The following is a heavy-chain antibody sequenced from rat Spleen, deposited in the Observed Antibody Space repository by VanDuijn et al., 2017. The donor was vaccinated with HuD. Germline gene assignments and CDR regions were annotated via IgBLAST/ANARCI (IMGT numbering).Heavy chain of an antibody. CDR3: ARSDGTHYYLPFIY. Sequence: EVQLQESGPGLVKPSQSLSLTCSVTGHSITSGYRWNWIRKFPGNRLEWMGYVNSAGSTIYNPSLESRISITRDTSKNQFFLQVNSVTTEDTGTYFCARSDGTHYYLPFIYWGQGTLVTVSS. CDR2: VNSAGST. D-gene: IGHD1-12*02. CDR1: GHSITSGYR. V-gene: IGHV3-3*01. J-gene: IGHJ3*01.